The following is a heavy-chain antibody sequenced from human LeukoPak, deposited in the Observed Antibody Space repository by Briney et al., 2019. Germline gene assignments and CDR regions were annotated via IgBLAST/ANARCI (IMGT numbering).Heavy chain of an antibody. D-gene: IGHD6-19*01. J-gene: IGHJ4*02. CDR3: ARGVEGSGWYGQEYYFDY. CDR1: GDSVSSNSAA. V-gene: IGHV6-1*01. CDR2: TYYRSKWYS. Sequence: SQTLSLTCDICGDSVSSNSAAWNWIRQSPSRGLEWLGRTYYRSKWYSDYAVSVKSRITINPDTSKNQFSLHLDSVTPEDTAVYYCARGVEGSGWYGQEYYFDYWGQGTLVTVSS.